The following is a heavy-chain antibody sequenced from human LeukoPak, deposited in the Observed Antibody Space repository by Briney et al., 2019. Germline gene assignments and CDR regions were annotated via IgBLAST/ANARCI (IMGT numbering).Heavy chain of an antibody. Sequence: SETLSLTCTVSGGSISSGSYYWSWIRQPAGKGLEWIGRIYTSGSTNYNPSLKSRVTISVDTSKNQFSLKLSSVTAADTAVYYCARVMDDYVWGSYRPRWAFDIWGQGTMVTVSS. V-gene: IGHV4-61*02. CDR3: ARVMDDYVWGSYRPRWAFDI. CDR2: IYTSGST. CDR1: GGSISSGSYY. J-gene: IGHJ3*02. D-gene: IGHD3-16*02.